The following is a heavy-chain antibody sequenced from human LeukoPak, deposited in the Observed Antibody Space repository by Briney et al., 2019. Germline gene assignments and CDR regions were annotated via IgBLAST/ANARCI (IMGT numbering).Heavy chain of an antibody. D-gene: IGHD3-3*01. J-gene: IGHJ6*02. CDR2: ISYVGSNK. CDR3: ARALPKRTALGRYYDFWSGYYTAYGMDV. V-gene: IGHV3-30-3*01. CDR1: GFIFSSYA. Sequence: GGSLRLSCAASGFIFSSYAMHWVRQAPGKGLEWVAVISYVGSNKYYADSVKGRFTISRDNSKNTLYLQMNSLRAEDTAVYYCARALPKRTALGRYYDFWSGYYTAYGMDVWGQGTTVTVSS.